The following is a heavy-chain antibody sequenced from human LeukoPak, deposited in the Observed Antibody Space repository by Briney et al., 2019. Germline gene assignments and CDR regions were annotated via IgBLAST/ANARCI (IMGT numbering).Heavy chain of an antibody. CDR2: ISYDGRHK. CDR1: GFTFSNYP. V-gene: IGHV3-30*04. Sequence: GGSLRLSCAASGFTFSNYPMCWVRQSPGKGLEWVAVISYDGRHKYYADFVKGRFTISRDDSKNTVYLQMNSLRTEDTALYYCARDAFSGSYGGYFDFWGQGTLATVSS. J-gene: IGHJ4*02. CDR3: ARDAFSGSYGGYFDF. D-gene: IGHD3-16*01.